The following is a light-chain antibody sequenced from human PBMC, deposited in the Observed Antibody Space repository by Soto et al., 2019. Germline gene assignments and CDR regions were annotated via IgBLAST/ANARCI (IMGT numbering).Light chain of an antibody. Sequence: EIVLTQSPGTLSLSPGERATLSCRASQSVSTNYLAWYQRKPGQAPRLLIYGASSRATDIPDRFSGSGSGTDCTLTITRLKPEDFAVYYCQQYGSSPPTFGQGTKVEL. CDR3: QQYGSSPPT. V-gene: IGKV3-20*01. J-gene: IGKJ1*01. CDR2: GAS. CDR1: QSVSTNY.